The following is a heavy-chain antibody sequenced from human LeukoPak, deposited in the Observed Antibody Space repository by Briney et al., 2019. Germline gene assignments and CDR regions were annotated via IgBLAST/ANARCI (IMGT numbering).Heavy chain of an antibody. CDR2: ISSTDAGT. V-gene: IGHV3-23*01. CDR3: AKAPREYPLDY. Sequence: PGGSLRLSCAASGFSLSSYAMSWVRQAPGEGPEWVSAISSTDAGTYHADSVRGRFTISRDSSKNTLYLQMNSLRAEDTAVYYCAKAPREYPLDYWGQGTLVTVSS. CDR1: GFSLSSYA. D-gene: IGHD2-2*01. J-gene: IGHJ4*02.